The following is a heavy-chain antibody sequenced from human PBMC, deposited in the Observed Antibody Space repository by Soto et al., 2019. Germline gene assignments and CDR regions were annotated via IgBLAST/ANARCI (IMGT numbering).Heavy chain of an antibody. D-gene: IGHD3-16*01. CDR3: ARGLFGYDDGIYPYSDNWFDP. Sequence: PSETLSLTCSVSGGSVNIGSHSWNWIRQSPGKGLEWIGFVYYSGTTYYNPALNGRVTISVDRAKSQFSLQLRSVTAADTAVYFCARGLFGYDDGIYPYSDNWFDPWSQGTPVTVSS. V-gene: IGHV4-30-2*06. J-gene: IGHJ5*02. CDR1: GGSVNIGSHS. CDR2: VYYSGTT.